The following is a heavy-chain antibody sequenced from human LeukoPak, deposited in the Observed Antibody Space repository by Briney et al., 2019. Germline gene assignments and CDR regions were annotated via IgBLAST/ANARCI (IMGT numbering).Heavy chain of an antibody. J-gene: IGHJ4*02. Sequence: GASVKVSCKASGYTFSAYYMHWVRQPPGQGLEWMGWINPNSGGTKYAQNFQGRVALTRDTSIRTTFMELSSLRSDDTSVYYCARDERYCNGDNHYPDLGYWGQGTLVTVSS. CDR3: ARDERYCNGDNHYPDLGY. D-gene: IGHD2-15*01. V-gene: IGHV1-2*02. CDR1: GYTFSAYY. CDR2: INPNSGGT.